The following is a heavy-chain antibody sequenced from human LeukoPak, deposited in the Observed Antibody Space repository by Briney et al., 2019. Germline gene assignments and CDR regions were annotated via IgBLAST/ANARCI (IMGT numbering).Heavy chain of an antibody. V-gene: IGHV3-21*01. Sequence: GGSLRLSCAASGFTFSSYSMNWVRQAPGKGLEWVSSISSSSSYTYYADSVKGRFTISRDNAKNSLYLQMNSLRAEDTAVYYCARDPPGYDFWSGYYTYYYYGMDVWGQGTTVTVSS. J-gene: IGHJ6*02. CDR2: ISSSSSYT. CDR3: ARDPPGYDFWSGYYTYYYYGMDV. D-gene: IGHD3-3*01. CDR1: GFTFSSYS.